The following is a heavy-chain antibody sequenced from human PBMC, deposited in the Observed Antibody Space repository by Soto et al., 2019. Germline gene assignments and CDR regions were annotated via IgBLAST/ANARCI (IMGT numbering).Heavy chain of an antibody. CDR2: ISYSGST. J-gene: IGHJ4*02. CDR1: GGSISSSGYY. CDR3: ARRGGYKYGYNY. D-gene: IGHD5-18*01. V-gene: IGHV4-39*01. Sequence: PSETLSLTCSVSGGSISSSGYYWGWIRQPPGKGLEWIGSISYSGSTYDNPSLKSRVTISVDTSKNQFSLKLSSVTAADTAVYYCARRGGYKYGYNYWGRGTLVTVSS.